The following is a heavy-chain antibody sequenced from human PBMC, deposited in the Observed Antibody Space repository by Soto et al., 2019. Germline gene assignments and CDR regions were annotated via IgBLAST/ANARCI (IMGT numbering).Heavy chain of an antibody. D-gene: IGHD2-15*01. V-gene: IGHV4-30-4*01. CDR1: GCSISSGAYY. CDR3: ASPNAGYCSGGSCYALDY. Sequence: PSETLSLTCTVSGCSISSGAYYWGWIRQPPGKGLEWIGYIYYSGSTYSNPSLKSRVTISVDTSKNQFSLKLSSVNAADTAVYYCASPNAGYCSGGSCYALDYWGQGTLVTVSS. J-gene: IGHJ4*02. CDR2: IYYSGST.